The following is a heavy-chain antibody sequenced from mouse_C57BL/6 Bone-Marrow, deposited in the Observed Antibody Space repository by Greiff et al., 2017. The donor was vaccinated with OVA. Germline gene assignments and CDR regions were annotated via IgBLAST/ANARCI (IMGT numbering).Heavy chain of an antibody. V-gene: IGHV1-82*01. J-gene: IGHJ2*01. CDR1: GYAFSSSW. CDR2: IYPGDGDT. CDR3: ARRILWDY. D-gene: IGHD1-1*02. Sequence: QVQLQQSGPELVKPGASVKISCKASGYAFSSSWMNWVKQRPGKGLEWIGRIYPGDGDTNYNGKLKGKATLTADKSSSTAYMQLSSLTSEDSAVYFCARRILWDYWGQGTTLTVSS.